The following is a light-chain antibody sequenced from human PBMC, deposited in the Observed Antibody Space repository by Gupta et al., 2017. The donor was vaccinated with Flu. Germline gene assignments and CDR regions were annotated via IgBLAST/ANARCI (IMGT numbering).Light chain of an antibody. CDR1: QSISSY. CDR3: QQSYSTHALT. Sequence: DIQLTQSLSSLSASVGDRVTITCRASQSISSYLNWYQQKPGKAPKLLIYAASSLQSGVPSRFSGSGSWTDFTITISSMQPEEFATYYCQQSYSTHALTFGGGTKVEIK. V-gene: IGKV1-39*01. CDR2: AAS. J-gene: IGKJ4*01.